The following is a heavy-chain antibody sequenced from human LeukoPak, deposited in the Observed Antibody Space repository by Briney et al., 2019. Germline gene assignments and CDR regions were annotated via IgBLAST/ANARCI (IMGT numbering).Heavy chain of an antibody. J-gene: IGHJ4*02. D-gene: IGHD6-19*01. CDR2: INSDGSST. V-gene: IGHV3-74*01. Sequence: GGSLRLSCAVSGSTISNYYMHWVRQAPGKGLVWVSRINSDGSSTTYADSVKGRFTISRDNAKNTLYLQTNSLRAEDTAMYYCLMYTNGWNWGQGTLVTVSS. CDR3: LMYTNGWN. CDR1: GSTISNYY.